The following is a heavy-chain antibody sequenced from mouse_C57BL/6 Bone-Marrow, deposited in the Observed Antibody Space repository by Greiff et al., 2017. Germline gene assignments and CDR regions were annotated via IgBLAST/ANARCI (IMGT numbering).Heavy chain of an antibody. Sequence: EVQLQQSGPELVKPGASVKISCKASGYSFTDYNMNWVKQSNGNSLEWIGVINPNYGTTSYNQKFKGKATLTVDQSSSTAYMQLNSLASADSAVYYCAGGLRRGFAYWGQGTLVTVSA. D-gene: IGHD2-4*01. J-gene: IGHJ3*01. CDR1: GYSFTDYN. CDR3: AGGLRRGFAY. V-gene: IGHV1-39*01. CDR2: INPNYGTT.